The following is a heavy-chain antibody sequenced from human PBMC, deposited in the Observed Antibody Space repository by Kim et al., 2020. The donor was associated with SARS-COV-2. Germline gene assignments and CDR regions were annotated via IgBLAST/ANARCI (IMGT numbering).Heavy chain of an antibody. CDR3: ARGGYYERTLDY. Sequence: SETLSLTCTVSGGSVSSGSYYWSWIRQPPGKGLEWIGYIYYSGSTNYNPSLKSRVTISVDTSKNQFSLKLISVTAADTAVYFCARGGYYERTLDYWGQGTLVTVSS. J-gene: IGHJ4*02. V-gene: IGHV4-61*01. CDR2: IYYSGST. CDR1: GGSVSSGSYY. D-gene: IGHD3-3*01.